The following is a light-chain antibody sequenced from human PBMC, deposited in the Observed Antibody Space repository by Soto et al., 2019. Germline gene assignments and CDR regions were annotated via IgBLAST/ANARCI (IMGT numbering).Light chain of an antibody. Sequence: DIQMTQSPSTLSASVGDRVTITCRASQSITPWLAWYQQKPGKVPKLLIYQASSLESGVPLRFSGSASGTDFTLTISCLQSEDFATYYCQQYYSYPRTFGQGTKV. J-gene: IGKJ1*01. CDR1: QSITPW. CDR2: QAS. CDR3: QQYYSYPRT. V-gene: IGKV1-5*03.